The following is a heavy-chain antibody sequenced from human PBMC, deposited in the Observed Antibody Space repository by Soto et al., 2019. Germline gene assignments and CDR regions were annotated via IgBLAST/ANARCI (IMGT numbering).Heavy chain of an antibody. CDR1: GFTFSSYA. CDR2: ISGSGGST. Sequence: EVQLLESGGGLVQPGGSLRLSCAASGFTFSSYAMTWVRQTPGKGLQWVSAISGSGGSTYYADSVKGRFTISRDNSKNTLYLQMNSLRAEDTAVYYCEKVSLAARGFDYWGQGTLVSVSS. D-gene: IGHD6-6*01. V-gene: IGHV3-23*01. CDR3: EKVSLAARGFDY. J-gene: IGHJ4*02.